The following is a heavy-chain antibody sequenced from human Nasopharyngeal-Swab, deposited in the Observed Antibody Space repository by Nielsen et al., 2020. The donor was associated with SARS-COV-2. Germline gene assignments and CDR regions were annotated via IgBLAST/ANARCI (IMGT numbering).Heavy chain of an antibody. D-gene: IGHD5-18*01. CDR1: GFTFSDYY. CDR3: ARDSKDTAMVIVYYYYGMDV. J-gene: IGHJ6*02. CDR2: ISSSGSTI. V-gene: IGHV3-11*01. Sequence: LSLTCAASGFTFSDYYMSWIRQAPGKGLEWVSYISSSGSTIYYADSVKGRFTISRDNAKNSLYLQMNSLRAEDTAVYYCARDSKDTAMVIVYYYYGMDVWGQGTTVTVSS.